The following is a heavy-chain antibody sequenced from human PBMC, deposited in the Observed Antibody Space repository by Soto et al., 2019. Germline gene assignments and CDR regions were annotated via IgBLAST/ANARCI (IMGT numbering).Heavy chain of an antibody. CDR2: IVVGSGNT. D-gene: IGHD3-10*01. J-gene: IGHJ4*02. CDR1: GFTFTSSA. Sequence: GASGKGSCKASGFTFTSSAMQWGRQARGQRLEWIGWIVVGSGNTNYAQKFQERVTITRDMSTSTAYMELSSLRSEDTAVYYCAADPSGEPTVLPLWGQGTLVTVSS. V-gene: IGHV1-58*02. CDR3: AADPSGEPTVLPL.